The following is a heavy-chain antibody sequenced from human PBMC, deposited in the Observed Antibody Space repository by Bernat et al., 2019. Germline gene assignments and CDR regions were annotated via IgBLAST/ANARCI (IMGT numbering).Heavy chain of an antibody. CDR2: ITGNGIST. CDR3: ARDGSGWLFDC. D-gene: IGHD6-19*01. CDR1: GFIFNNYA. Sequence: EVQLVESGGGLVQPGGSLRLSCAPSGFIFNNYAMSWVRQVPGKGLEWVSAITGNGISTYYAYSVKGRFTISRDNSKNTLYLQMNNLRAADTAVYYCARDGSGWLFDCWGQGTLVTVSS. V-gene: IGHV3-23*04. J-gene: IGHJ4*02.